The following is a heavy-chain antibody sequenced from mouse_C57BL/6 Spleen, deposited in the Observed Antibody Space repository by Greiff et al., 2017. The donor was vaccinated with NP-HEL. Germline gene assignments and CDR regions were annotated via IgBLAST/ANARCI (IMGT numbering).Heavy chain of an antibody. Sequence: EVQLQQSGPELVKPGASVKISCKASGYTFTDYYMNWVKQSHGKSLEWIGDINPNNGGTSYNQKFKGKATLTVDKSSSTAYMELRSLTSEDSAVYYCARDYDVGYWGQGTTLTVSS. CDR3: ARDYDVGY. CDR2: INPNNGGT. CDR1: GYTFTDYY. J-gene: IGHJ2*01. V-gene: IGHV1-26*01. D-gene: IGHD2-4*01.